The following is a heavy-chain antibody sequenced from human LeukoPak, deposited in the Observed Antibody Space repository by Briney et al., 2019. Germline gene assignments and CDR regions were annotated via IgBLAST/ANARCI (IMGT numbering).Heavy chain of an antibody. CDR3: ARVRGGYLIRIFEY. J-gene: IGHJ4*02. CDR2: INPNSGGT. D-gene: IGHD6-25*01. CDR1: GYTFTGYY. Sequence: ASVKVSCKASGYTFTGYYMHWVRQAPGQGLEWMGWINPNSGGTNYAQKFQGRVTMTRDTSISTAYMELSRLRSDDTAVYYCARVRGGYLIRIFEYWGQGTLVTVSS. V-gene: IGHV1-2*02.